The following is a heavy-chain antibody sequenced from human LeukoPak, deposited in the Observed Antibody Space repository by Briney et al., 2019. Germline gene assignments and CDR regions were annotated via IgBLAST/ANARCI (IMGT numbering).Heavy chain of an antibody. CDR3: ARHKVSGRAVPAAIDY. CDR1: GRSISSSSYY. CDR2: IYYCVST. V-gene: IGHV4-39*01. J-gene: IGHJ4*02. Sequence: WDTLSLTCTVSGRSISSSSYYWGWIRQPPRKGLEWIGSIYYCVSTYYNPSLKIRVTISLDTSKNQFSLKLTSVTDADTAIYYGARHKVSGRAVPAAIDYWGQGTLVIFSS. D-gene: IGHD2-2*01.